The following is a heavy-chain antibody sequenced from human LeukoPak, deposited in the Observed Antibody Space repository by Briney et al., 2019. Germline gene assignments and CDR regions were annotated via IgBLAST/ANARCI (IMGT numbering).Heavy chain of an antibody. Sequence: ASVKVSCKASGYTFTGYYMHWVRQAPGQGLEWTGWINPNSGGTNYAQKFQGRVTMTRDTSISTAYMELSRLRSDDTAVYYCARDYRIPIKYYYDSSGRPRRNWFDPWGQGTLVTVSS. D-gene: IGHD3-22*01. CDR3: ARDYRIPIKYYYDSSGRPRRNWFDP. J-gene: IGHJ5*02. V-gene: IGHV1-2*02. CDR2: INPNSGGT. CDR1: GYTFTGYY.